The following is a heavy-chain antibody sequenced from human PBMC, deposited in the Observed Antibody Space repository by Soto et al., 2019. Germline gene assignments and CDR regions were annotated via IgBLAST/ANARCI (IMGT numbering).Heavy chain of an antibody. CDR1: GFTFTSYG. CDR3: ARSYSSGWYPRGYFDY. J-gene: IGHJ4*02. Sequence: QVQLVESGGGVVQPGRSLRLSCAASGFTFTSYGMHWVRQAPGKGLEWVAVIWYDGSNKYYADSVKGRFTISRDNSKNTLYLQMNSLRAEDTAVYYCARSYSSGWYPRGYFDYWGQGTLVTVSS. CDR2: IWYDGSNK. V-gene: IGHV3-33*01. D-gene: IGHD6-19*01.